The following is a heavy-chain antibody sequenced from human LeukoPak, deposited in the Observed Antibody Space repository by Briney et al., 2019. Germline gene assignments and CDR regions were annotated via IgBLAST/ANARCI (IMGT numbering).Heavy chain of an antibody. CDR2: ISSSSSYT. CDR3: ARKGGWYGSYYYGMDV. V-gene: IGHV3-11*06. D-gene: IGHD6-19*01. J-gene: IGHJ6*04. Sequence: SGGSLRLSCAASGFTFSDYYMSWIRQAPGKGLEWVSYISSSSSYTNYADSVKGRFTISRDNAKNSLYLQMNSLRAEDTAVYYCARKGGWYGSYYYGMDVWGKGTTVTVSS. CDR1: GFTFSDYY.